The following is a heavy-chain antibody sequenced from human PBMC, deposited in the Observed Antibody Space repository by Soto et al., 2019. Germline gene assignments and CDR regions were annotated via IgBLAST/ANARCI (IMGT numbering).Heavy chain of an antibody. J-gene: IGHJ5*02. CDR1: GASVSHGD. CDR3: ARSYYDSTGFAVDP. CDR2: MYFGGSF. Sequence: SETLSLTCNVSGASVSHGDWSWIRQPPGKGLEWIGFMYFGGSFNYNPSLTSRATISVETSKNQFSMKLTSVTASDTAVYYCARSYYDSTGFAVDPWGQGIQVTVSS. V-gene: IGHV4-59*02. D-gene: IGHD3-22*01.